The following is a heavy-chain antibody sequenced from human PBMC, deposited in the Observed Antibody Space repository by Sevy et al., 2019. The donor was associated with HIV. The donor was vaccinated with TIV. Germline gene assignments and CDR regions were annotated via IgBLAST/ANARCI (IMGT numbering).Heavy chain of an antibody. Sequence: GGSLRLSCKASGFTFGDYAMSWFRQAPGKGLEWVGFIRNKAYDGTTEYAASVKGRFTITREDSKSIAYLQMNSLKTEDKAVYYCTRDPTEGIAVAGNWYDPWGQGTLVTVSS. J-gene: IGHJ5*02. CDR2: IRNKAYDGTT. CDR1: GFTFGDYA. CDR3: TRDPTEGIAVAGNWYDP. V-gene: IGHV3-49*03. D-gene: IGHD6-19*01.